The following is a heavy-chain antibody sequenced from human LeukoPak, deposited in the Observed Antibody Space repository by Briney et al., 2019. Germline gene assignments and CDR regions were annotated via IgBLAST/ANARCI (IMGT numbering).Heavy chain of an antibody. V-gene: IGHV3-64*01. Sequence: GGSLRLSCAASGFTFSSYTMHWVRQAPGKGLEYVSAIRSNGGSTYYANSVKGRFTISRDNSKNTLYLQMGSLRAEDMAVYYCAREFGSSWYRNFDYWGQGTLVTVSS. CDR1: GFTFSSYT. CDR2: IRSNGGST. CDR3: AREFGSSWYRNFDY. J-gene: IGHJ4*02. D-gene: IGHD6-13*01.